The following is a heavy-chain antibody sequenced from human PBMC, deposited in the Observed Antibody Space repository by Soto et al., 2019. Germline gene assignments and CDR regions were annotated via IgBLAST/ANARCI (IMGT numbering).Heavy chain of an antibody. V-gene: IGHV4-30-2*01. CDR2: IYHSGST. J-gene: IGHJ4*02. D-gene: IGHD6-19*01. Sequence: QLQLQESGSGLVKPSQTLSLTCAVSGGSISSGGYSWSWIRQPPGKGLEWIGYIYHSGSTYYNPYLKIPVTISGDRSKNQFSLKLSSVTAADTALYYRAPVPDYLGQGTLVTVSS. CDR1: GGSISSGGYS. CDR3: APVPDY.